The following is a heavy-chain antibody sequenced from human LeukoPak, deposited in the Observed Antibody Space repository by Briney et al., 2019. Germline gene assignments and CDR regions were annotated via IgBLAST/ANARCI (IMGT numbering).Heavy chain of an antibody. CDR3: AKDSAVWAAAGLFDY. Sequence: GGSLRLSCAASGFTFSSYAMNWVRQAPGKGLEWVSTISNSGDRTYYADSVKGRFTISRDNSKNTLYLQMHSLRTEDTAVYYCAKDSAVWAAAGLFDYWGQGTLVTVSS. CDR1: GFTFSSYA. V-gene: IGHV3-23*01. CDR2: ISNSGDRT. D-gene: IGHD6-13*01. J-gene: IGHJ4*02.